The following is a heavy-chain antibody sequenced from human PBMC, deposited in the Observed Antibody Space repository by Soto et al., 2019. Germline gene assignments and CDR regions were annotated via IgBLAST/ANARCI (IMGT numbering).Heavy chain of an antibody. V-gene: IGHV3-23*01. CDR1: EFTFSSYA. Sequence: GGSVRLSCAASEFTFSSYAMSWVRQAPGKGLEWVSAISGSGGSTYYADSVKGRFTISRDTSKNTLYLQMSSLRVEDTALYYCAKSYSSNWYDYFDNWGQGALVTVSS. D-gene: IGHD6-13*01. CDR2: ISGSGGST. J-gene: IGHJ4*02. CDR3: AKSYSSNWYDYFDN.